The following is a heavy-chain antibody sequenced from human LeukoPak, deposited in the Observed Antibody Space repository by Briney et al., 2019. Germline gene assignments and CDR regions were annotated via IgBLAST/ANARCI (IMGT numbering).Heavy chain of an antibody. J-gene: IGHJ5*02. CDR3: ARGVNWIDP. Sequence: SETLSLTCTVSGGSISSYYWSWIRQPPGKGLEWIEYISYSGTTNYNPSLKSRVTISIDTSKNQFSLKLSSVTAADTAVYYCARGVNWIDPWGQGTLVTVSS. V-gene: IGHV4-59*01. D-gene: IGHD6-13*01. CDR2: ISYSGTT. CDR1: GGSISSYY.